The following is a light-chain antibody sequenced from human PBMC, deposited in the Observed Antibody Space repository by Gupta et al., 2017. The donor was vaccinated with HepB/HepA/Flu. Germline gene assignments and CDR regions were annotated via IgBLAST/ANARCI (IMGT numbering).Light chain of an antibody. V-gene: IGLV1-47*02. CDR1: TSNIGSNY. J-gene: IGLJ3*02. CDR2: SNN. CDR3: AAWDDTLSGRV. Sequence: QSVLTQPPSASGTPGQRVTISCSGSTSNIGSNYVYWYQHLAGTAPKLLIYSNNQRPSGVPDRFSGSKSGTSASLALRGLRSEDEADDDCAAWDDTLSGRVFGGGTKLTVL.